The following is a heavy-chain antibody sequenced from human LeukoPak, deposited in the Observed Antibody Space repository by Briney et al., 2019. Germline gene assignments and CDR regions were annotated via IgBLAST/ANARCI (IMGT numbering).Heavy chain of an antibody. CDR2: IGGRGGPRT. D-gene: IGHD2-8*02. CDR1: GFTFSRYS. Sequence: PGGSLRLSCAASGFTFSRYSMAWVRQAPGRGLDWVSTIGGRGGPRTFYADSVKGRFTISRDNSKDTVYLQMDTLGAEDTAVYFCAKEGLLGGYYFDLWGREPRSPSPQ. J-gene: IGHJ4*02. V-gene: IGHV3-23*01. CDR3: AKEGLLGGYYFDL.